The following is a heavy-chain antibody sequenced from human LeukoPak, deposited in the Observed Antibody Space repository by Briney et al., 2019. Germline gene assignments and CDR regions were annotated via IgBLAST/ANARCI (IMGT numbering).Heavy chain of an antibody. V-gene: IGHV3-53*01. CDR1: GFTVSSNY. Sequence: GGSLRLSCAASGFTVSSNYMSWVRQAPGKGLEWVSVIYSGGSTYYADSVKGRSTISRDNSKNTLYLQMNSLRAEDTAVYYCARGVRRRPDAFDIWGQGTMVTVSS. CDR2: IYSGGST. CDR3: ARGVRRRPDAFDI. J-gene: IGHJ3*02. D-gene: IGHD6-25*01.